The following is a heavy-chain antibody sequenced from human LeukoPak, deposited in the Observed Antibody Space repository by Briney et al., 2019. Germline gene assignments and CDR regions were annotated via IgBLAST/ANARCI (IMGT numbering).Heavy chain of an antibody. CDR1: GFRFSTYG. CDR3: ARKRGGWFGP. J-gene: IGHJ5*02. Sequence: GSLSLSFAASGFRFSTYGMDWVRQAPGKGLEWISYISSSTTTIYSADSVKGRFTISRDNAKNSLYLQMDRLRDEDTAVYYCARKRGGWFGPWGQGTLVTVSS. CDR2: ISSSTTTI. D-gene: IGHD3-10*01. V-gene: IGHV3-48*02.